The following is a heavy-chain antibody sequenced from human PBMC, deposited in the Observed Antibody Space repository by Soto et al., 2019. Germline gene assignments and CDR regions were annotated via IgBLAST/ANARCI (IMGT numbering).Heavy chain of an antibody. CDR2: ISAYNGNT. V-gene: IGHV1-18*01. CDR3: ARLYCSGGSCYSVTWFDP. J-gene: IGHJ5*02. Sequence: GASVKVSCKASGYTFTSYGISWVRQAPGQGLERMGWISAYNGNTNYAQKLQGRVTMTTDTSTSTAYMELRSLRSDDTAVYYCARLYCSGGSCYSVTWFDPWGQGTLVTVSS. CDR1: GYTFTSYG. D-gene: IGHD2-15*01.